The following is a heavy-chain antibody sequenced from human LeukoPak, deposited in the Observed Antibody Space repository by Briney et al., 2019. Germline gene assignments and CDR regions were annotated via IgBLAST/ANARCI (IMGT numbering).Heavy chain of an antibody. Sequence: GESLKISCKGSGYSFTSYWIGWVRQMPGKGLEWMGIIWPGDSDTKYSSSFQGQVTISVDKSINTAYLQWSSLKASDTAIYYCARQYYDVLTGFYIHFDYWGQGTLVTVSS. V-gene: IGHV5-51*01. CDR2: IWPGDSDT. CDR3: ARQYYDVLTGFYIHFDY. D-gene: IGHD3-9*01. CDR1: GYSFTSYW. J-gene: IGHJ4*02.